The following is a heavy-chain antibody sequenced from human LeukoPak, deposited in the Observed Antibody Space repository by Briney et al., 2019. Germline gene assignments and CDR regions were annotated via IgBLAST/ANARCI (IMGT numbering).Heavy chain of an antibody. Sequence: SETLSLTCTVSGVSISSSSHYWGWVRQPPAKGLEWIGSISYSGNTYYNPSLESRVIISVDTSNNQFSLNLSAVTAADTAMYYCAGGPTYYYMDVWDKGTTVTVSS. CDR3: AGGPTYYYMDV. D-gene: IGHD3-16*01. J-gene: IGHJ6*03. CDR1: GVSISSSSHY. V-gene: IGHV4-39*01. CDR2: ISYSGNT.